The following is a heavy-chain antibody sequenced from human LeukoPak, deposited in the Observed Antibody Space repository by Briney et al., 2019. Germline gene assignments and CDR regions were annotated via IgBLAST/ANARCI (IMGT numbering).Heavy chain of an antibody. V-gene: IGHV3-23*01. D-gene: IGHD4-17*01. J-gene: IGHJ2*01. CDR1: GFSFSDNS. CDR2: ISGSGGGT. Sequence: PGGSLKLSCAASGFSFSDNSMTWVRQAPGKGLVWVSGISGSGGGTYYVDSVRGRFTISRDNSKNTVFLDMNNMRADDTAVYFCVKDNYADYASGGVDWYFDLWGRGTLVTVSS. CDR3: VKDNYADYASGGVDWYFDL.